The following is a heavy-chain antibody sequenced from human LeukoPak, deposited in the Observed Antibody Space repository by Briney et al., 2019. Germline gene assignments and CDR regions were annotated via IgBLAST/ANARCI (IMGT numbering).Heavy chain of an antibody. J-gene: IGHJ4*02. V-gene: IGHV3-7*01. CDR2: VNEDGSAK. D-gene: IGHD1-1*01. CDR1: GLTFSNYW. CDR3: ARDYWRSIDH. Sequence: GGSLRLSCVVSGLTFSNYWMIWVRQAPGKGLGSVAIVNEDGSAKYYLDSVKGRFTISRDNARNSLYLEMNSLRAEDTAVYYCARDYWRSIDHWGQGTLVAVSS.